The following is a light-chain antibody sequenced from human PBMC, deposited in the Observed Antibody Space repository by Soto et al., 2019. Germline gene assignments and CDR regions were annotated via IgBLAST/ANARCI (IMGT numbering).Light chain of an antibody. CDR2: KVY. CDR3: MLCTYWPYT. J-gene: IGKJ2*01. CDR1: QSPLYSAGHTY. Sequence: DVVMTQSPLSLPVTLGQPASISCRSSQSPLYSAGHTYLSSFHQRPGQSPRLLIYKVYHRDSGVPDRFRGSGSGTDFTLQIKRVEDEDLGVYYCMLCTYWPYTFGQGTKLEIK. V-gene: IGKV2-30*01.